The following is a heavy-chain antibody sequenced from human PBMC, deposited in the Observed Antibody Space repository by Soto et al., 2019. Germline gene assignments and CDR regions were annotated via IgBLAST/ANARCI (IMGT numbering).Heavy chain of an antibody. CDR1: GFTVSSNY. Sequence: EVQLVESGGGLVQPGGFLRLSCAASGFTVSSNYMSWVRQAPGKGLEWVSVIYSGGSTYFADSVKDRFSISRDNSKKTLHLQMNSLRAEDTAVYYCAREGRPWGQGTLVTVSS. CDR2: IYSGGST. V-gene: IGHV3-66*01. J-gene: IGHJ5*02. D-gene: IGHD2-15*01. CDR3: AREGRP.